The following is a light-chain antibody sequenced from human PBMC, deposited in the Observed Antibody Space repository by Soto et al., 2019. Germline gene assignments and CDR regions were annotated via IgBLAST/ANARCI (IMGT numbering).Light chain of an antibody. CDR2: DVS. V-gene: IGLV2-11*01. CDR1: SSDVGGYNY. J-gene: IGLJ1*01. Sequence: SVLTQPRSVSGSPGQSVTISKTGTSSDVGGYNYVSWYQQHPGKAPKLMIYDVSKRPSGVPDRFSGSKSGNTASLTISGLQAEDEADYYCCSYAGSYTYAFGTGTKVTVL. CDR3: CSYAGSYTYA.